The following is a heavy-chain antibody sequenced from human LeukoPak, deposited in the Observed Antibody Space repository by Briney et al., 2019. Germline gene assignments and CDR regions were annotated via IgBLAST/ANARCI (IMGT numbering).Heavy chain of an antibody. CDR2: IYTSGST. V-gene: IGHV4-4*09. CDR3: ARGAHWAFDI. Sequence: PSETLSLTCTVSGGSISSYYWSWIRQPPGKGLEWIGYIYTSGSTNYNPSLKSRVTISVDTSKNQFSLKLSSVTAADTAVYYCARGAHWAFDIWGRGTMVTVSS. D-gene: IGHD1-1*01. CDR1: GGSISSYY. J-gene: IGHJ3*02.